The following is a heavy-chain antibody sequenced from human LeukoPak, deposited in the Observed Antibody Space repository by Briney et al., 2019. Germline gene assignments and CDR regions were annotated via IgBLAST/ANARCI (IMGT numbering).Heavy chain of an antibody. CDR1: GFTFSSYA. Sequence: GGSLRLSCAASGFTFSSYAMHWVRQAPGKGLEWVAVISYDGSNKYYADSVKGRFTISRGNSKNTLYLQMNSLRAEDTAVYYCARDQSSPKQGYYYYGMDVWGQGTTVTVSS. J-gene: IGHJ6*02. D-gene: IGHD2-2*01. V-gene: IGHV3-30-3*01. CDR3: ARDQSSPKQGYYYYGMDV. CDR2: ISYDGSNK.